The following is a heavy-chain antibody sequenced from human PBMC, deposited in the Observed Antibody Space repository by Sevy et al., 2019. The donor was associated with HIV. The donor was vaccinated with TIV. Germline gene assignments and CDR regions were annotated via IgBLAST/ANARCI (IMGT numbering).Heavy chain of an antibody. J-gene: IGHJ4*02. Sequence: SETLSLTCVVSGGSMKSGDYSWNWIQQPPGKGLEWIGYIYHSGNFYYNPSLKSRVTISVDTSKSQFSLKLSSVTVADTAVYFCARSFGTGYFDYWGRGSLVTVSS. D-gene: IGHD1-1*01. CDR2: IYHSGNF. CDR3: ARSFGTGYFDY. V-gene: IGHV4-30-2*01. CDR1: GGSMKSGDYS.